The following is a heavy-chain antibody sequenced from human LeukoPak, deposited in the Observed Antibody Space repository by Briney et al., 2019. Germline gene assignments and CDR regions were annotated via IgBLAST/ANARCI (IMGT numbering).Heavy chain of an antibody. D-gene: IGHD4-17*01. V-gene: IGHV1-69*05. Sequence: SVKVSCKASGGTFSSCAISWVRQAPGQGLEWMGGIIPIFGTANYAQKFQGRVTITTDESTSTAYMELSSLRSEDTAVYYCARDALRLGWFDPWGQGTLVTVSS. CDR2: IIPIFGTA. J-gene: IGHJ5*02. CDR3: ARDALRLGWFDP. CDR1: GGTFSSCA.